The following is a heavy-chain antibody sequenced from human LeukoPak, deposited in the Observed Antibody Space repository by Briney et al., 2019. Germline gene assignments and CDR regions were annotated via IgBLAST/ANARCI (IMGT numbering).Heavy chain of an antibody. V-gene: IGHV3-7*03. D-gene: IGHD3-22*01. J-gene: IGHJ4*02. CDR2: IKQDGSEK. CDR3: AKALSSGYPEDY. Sequence: GGSLRLSCAASGFTFSNYWMTWVRQAPGKGLAWVANIKQDGSEKYYVDSVRGRFTISRDNAKKSLYLQMDSLRAEDTAVYYCAKALSSGYPEDYWGQGTLVTVSS. CDR1: GFTFSNYW.